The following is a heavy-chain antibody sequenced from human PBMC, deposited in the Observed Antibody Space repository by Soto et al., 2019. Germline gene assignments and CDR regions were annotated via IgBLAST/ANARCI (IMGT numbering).Heavy chain of an antibody. V-gene: IGHV4-30-2*01. CDR3: ASRATGPHYYYYGMDV. Sequence: SETQSLTCAVSGGSISSGCYSWSWIRQPPGKGLEWIGYIYHSGSTYYNPSLKSRVTISVDRSKNQFSLKLSSVTAADTAVYYCASRATGPHYYYYGMDVWGQGTTVTVS. CDR1: GGSISSGCYS. CDR2: IYHSGST. D-gene: IGHD5-12*01. J-gene: IGHJ6*02.